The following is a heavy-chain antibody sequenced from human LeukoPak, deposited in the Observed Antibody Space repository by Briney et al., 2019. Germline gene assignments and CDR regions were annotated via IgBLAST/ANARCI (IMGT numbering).Heavy chain of an antibody. J-gene: IGHJ5*02. CDR3: ARDYGAVTTYR. CDR2: VYTSGNT. CDR1: GGSMSSYY. Sequence: PSETLSLTCTVSGGSMSSYYWSWIRQPAGKGLEWIGRVYTSGNTNYNPSLKSRVTMSVDTSKNQFSLKLTSVTAADTAVYYCARDYGAVTTYRWGQGTLVTVSS. V-gene: IGHV4-4*07. D-gene: IGHD4-11*01.